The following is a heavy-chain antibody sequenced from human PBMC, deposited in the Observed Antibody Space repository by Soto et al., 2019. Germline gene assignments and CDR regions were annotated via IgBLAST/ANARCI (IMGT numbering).Heavy chain of an antibody. CDR1: GYTFTIHY. D-gene: IGHD2-15*01. CDR2: INPSGGST. J-gene: IGHJ6*03. Sequence: ASVKVSCKASGYTFTIHYMHWVRQAPGQGLEWMGIINPSGGSTSYAQKFQGRVTMTRDTSTSTVYMELSSLRSEDTAVYYCATGYCSGGSCYPEYYYYMDVWGKGTTVTVSS. V-gene: IGHV1-46*03. CDR3: ATGYCSGGSCYPEYYYYMDV.